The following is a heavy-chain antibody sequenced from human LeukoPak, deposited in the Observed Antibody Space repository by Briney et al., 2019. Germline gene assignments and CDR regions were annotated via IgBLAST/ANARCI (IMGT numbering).Heavy chain of an antibody. Sequence: ASVKVSCKASGYTFTSYDINWVRQATGQGLEWMGWMNPNSGNTGYAQKFQGRVTMTRNTSISTAYMELSSLRSEDTAVYYCARSYGEFDYFDYWGQGTLVTVSS. D-gene: IGHD4-17*01. CDR2: MNPNSGNT. J-gene: IGHJ4*02. V-gene: IGHV1-8*01. CDR1: GYTFTSYD. CDR3: ARSYGEFDYFDY.